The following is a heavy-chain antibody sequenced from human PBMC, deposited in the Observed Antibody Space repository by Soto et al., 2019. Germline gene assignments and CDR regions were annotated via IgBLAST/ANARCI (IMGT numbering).Heavy chain of an antibody. V-gene: IGHV4-30-4*01. CDR3: AREWLGLPEKQWLGNWFDP. D-gene: IGHD6-19*01. CDR1: GGSISSGDYY. CDR2: IYYSGST. Sequence: PSETLSLTCTVSGGSISSGDYYWSWIRQPPGKGLEWIGYIYYSGSTYYNPSLKSRVTISVDTSKNQFSLKLSSVTVADTAVYYCAREWLGLPEKQWLGNWFDPWGQGTLVTVSS. J-gene: IGHJ5*02.